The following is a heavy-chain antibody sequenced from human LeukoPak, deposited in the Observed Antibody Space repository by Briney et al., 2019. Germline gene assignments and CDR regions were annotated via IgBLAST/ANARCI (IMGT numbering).Heavy chain of an antibody. CDR1: GFTHSNYW. J-gene: IGHJ4*02. V-gene: IGHV3-7*01. CDR3: ARDQTPFV. CDR2: IKPDGSEK. Sequence: PWGSLRLSCAASGFTHSNYWMTWVRQAPGKGLEWVANIKPDGSEKYYVDSVKGRFTISRDNAKNSLFLQMNSLRAEDTAVYYCARDQTPFVWGQGTLVTVSS.